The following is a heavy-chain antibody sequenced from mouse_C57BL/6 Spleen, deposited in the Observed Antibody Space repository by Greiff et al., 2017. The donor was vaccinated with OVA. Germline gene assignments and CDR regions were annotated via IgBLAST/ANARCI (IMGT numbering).Heavy chain of an antibody. J-gene: IGHJ4*01. Sequence: QVQLQQPGAELVKPGASVKMSCKASGYTFTSYWITWVKQRPGQGLEWIGDIYPGSGSTNYNEKFKSKATLTVDPSSSTAYMQLSSLTSEDSAVYYCARSTAGDAMDYWGQGTSVTVSS. V-gene: IGHV1-55*01. CDR1: GYTFTSYW. CDR2: IYPGSGST. CDR3: ARSTAGDAMDY. D-gene: IGHD1-2*01.